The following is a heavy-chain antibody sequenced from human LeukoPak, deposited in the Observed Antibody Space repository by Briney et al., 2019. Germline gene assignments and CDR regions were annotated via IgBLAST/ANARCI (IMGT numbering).Heavy chain of an antibody. D-gene: IGHD2-15*01. CDR1: GFTFSNYG. CDR2: IWYDGNNK. CDR3: ARDRGSGTEYFDY. V-gene: IGHV3-33*01. Sequence: QPGRSLRLSCAASGFTFSNYGMHWVRQAPGKGLEWVAVIWYDGNNKYETDSVKGRFTISRDNSWNTLYLQMNSLRAEDTAVYYCARDRGSGTEYFDYWGQGTLVTVSS. J-gene: IGHJ4*02.